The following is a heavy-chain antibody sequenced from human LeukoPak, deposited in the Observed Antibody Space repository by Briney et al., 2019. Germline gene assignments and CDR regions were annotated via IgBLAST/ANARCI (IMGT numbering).Heavy chain of an antibody. CDR3: AKARYYYDSSGSPQAY. CDR2: IYSGGST. D-gene: IGHD3-22*01. Sequence: GGSLRLSCAASGFTVSSNYMSWVRQAPGKGLEWVSVIYSGGSTYYADSVKGRFTISRDNSKNTLYLQMNSLRAEDTAVYYCAKARYYYDSSGSPQAYWGQGTLVTVSS. V-gene: IGHV3-53*01. J-gene: IGHJ4*02. CDR1: GFTVSSNY.